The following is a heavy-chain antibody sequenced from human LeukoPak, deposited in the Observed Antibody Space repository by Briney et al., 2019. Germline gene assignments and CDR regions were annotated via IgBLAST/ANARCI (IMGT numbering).Heavy chain of an antibody. D-gene: IGHD3-16*02. CDR2: ISSSSSYI. CDR3: XXXXXXXXXXXXXYRYMVGTAFDY. J-gene: IGHJ4*02. V-gene: IGHV3-21*01. Sequence: PGGSLRLSCAASGFTFSSYSMNWVRQAPGKGLEWVSSISSSSSYIYYADSVKGRFTISRDNAKSSLYLQMNSLRDEDTDVYYCXXXXXXXXXXXXXYRYMVGTAFDYWGQGTLVTVSS. CDR1: GFTFSSYS.